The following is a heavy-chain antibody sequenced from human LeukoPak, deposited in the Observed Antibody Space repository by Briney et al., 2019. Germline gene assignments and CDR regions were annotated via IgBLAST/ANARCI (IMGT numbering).Heavy chain of an antibody. V-gene: IGHV3-21*01. CDR1: GYTFSCCS. J-gene: IGHJ4*02. D-gene: IGHD5-18*01. CDR2: INNSGDDR. CDR3: ARDGPGYSFDY. Sequence: GGSLRLSCAASGYTFSCCSMNWVRQAPGKGLEWLSSINNSGDDRYHADSVQGRFTISRDNAKNSLYLQMNSLRAEDTAVYYCARDGPGYSFDYWGQGTLVTVSS.